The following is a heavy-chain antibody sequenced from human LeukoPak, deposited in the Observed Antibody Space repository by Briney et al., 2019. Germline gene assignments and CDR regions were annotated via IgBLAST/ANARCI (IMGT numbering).Heavy chain of an antibody. CDR2: IYSGGST. V-gene: IGHV3-66*01. CDR3: ARAYYYDSSGYFGY. CDR1: GFTVSSNY. J-gene: IGHJ4*02. D-gene: IGHD3-22*01. Sequence: GGSLRLTCAASGFTVSSNYMSWVRQAPGKGLEWVSVIYSGGSTYYADSVKSRFTISRDNSKNTLYLQMNSLRAEDTAVYYCARAYYYDSSGYFGYWGQGTLVIVSS.